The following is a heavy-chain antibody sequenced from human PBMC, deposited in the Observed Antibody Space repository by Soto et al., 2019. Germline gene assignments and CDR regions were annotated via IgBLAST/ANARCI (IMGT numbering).Heavy chain of an antibody. CDR1: RFNFNNYA. J-gene: IGHJ4*02. CDR3: AKGKSNTVFGVDTLFDY. CDR2: VSGNGGST. Sequence: QPGGSLRLSCAAYRFNFNNYAMTWVRQAPGKGLEWVSTVSGNGGSTHYADSVKGRFTISRDNSKNTLYLQMNSLRVDDTAIYYCAKGKSNTVFGVDTLFDYWGQGTMVTVYS. D-gene: IGHD3-3*01. V-gene: IGHV3-23*01.